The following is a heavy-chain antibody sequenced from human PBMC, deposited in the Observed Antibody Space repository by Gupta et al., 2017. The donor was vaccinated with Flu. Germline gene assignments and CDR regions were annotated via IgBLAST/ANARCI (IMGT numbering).Heavy chain of an antibody. V-gene: IGHV3-23*01. J-gene: IGHJ3*02. Sequence: EVQLLESGGGLVQPGGSLRLPCAASGFTFSSYAMSWVRQAPGKGLEWVSAISGSGGSTYYADSVKGRFTISRDNSKNTLYLQMNSLRAEDTAVYYCAKDSIMITFGGVIGAFDIWGQGTMVTVSS. CDR1: GFTFSSYA. D-gene: IGHD3-16*01. CDR3: AKDSIMITFGGVIGAFDI. CDR2: ISGSGGST.